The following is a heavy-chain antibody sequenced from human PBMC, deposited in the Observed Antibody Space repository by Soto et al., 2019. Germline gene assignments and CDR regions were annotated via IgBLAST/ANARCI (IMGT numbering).Heavy chain of an antibody. CDR3: ARDMGSSWTPYYGMDV. V-gene: IGHV4-30-4*01. D-gene: IGHD6-13*01. J-gene: IGHJ6*02. CDR1: GRSISSGDYY. CDR2: IYYSGST. Sequence: SETLSLTCTVSGRSISSGDYYWSWIRQPPGKGLEWIGYIYYSGSTYYNPSLKSRVTISVDTSKNQFSLKLSSVTAADTAVYYCARDMGSSWTPYYGMDVWGQGTTVTVSS.